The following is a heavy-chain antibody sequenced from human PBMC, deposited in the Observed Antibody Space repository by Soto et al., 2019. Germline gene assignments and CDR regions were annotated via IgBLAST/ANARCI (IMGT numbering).Heavy chain of an antibody. J-gene: IGHJ5*02. CDR2: IYDSGST. Sequence: SETLSLTCIVSGGSISSRSDYWCWIRQPPGKGLEWIGNIYDSGSTSYNPSLKSRVTISVDTSKNQFSLRLSSVTAADTSVYYCARLQNWFGPWGQGTLVTVS. V-gene: IGHV4-39*01. CDR3: ARLQNWFGP. CDR1: GGSISSRSDY.